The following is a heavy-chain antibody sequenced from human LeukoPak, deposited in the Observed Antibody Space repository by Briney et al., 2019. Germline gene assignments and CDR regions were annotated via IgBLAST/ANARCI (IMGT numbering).Heavy chain of an antibody. V-gene: IGHV3-30*03. CDR2: ISYDGSNK. J-gene: IGHJ4*02. D-gene: IGHD2-2*01. CDR3: GSGNSIDY. CDR1: GLTFSSYG. Sequence: PGRSLRLSCAASGLTFSSYGMHWVRQAPGKGLEWVAVISYDGSNKYYADSVKGRFTISRDNSKNTLYLQMNSLRAEDTAVYYCGSGNSIDYWGQGTLVTVSS.